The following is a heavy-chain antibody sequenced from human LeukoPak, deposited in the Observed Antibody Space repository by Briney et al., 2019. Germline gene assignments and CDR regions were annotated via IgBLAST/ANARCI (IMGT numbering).Heavy chain of an antibody. CDR2: INPNSGGT. Sequence: ASVKVSCKASGYTFTGYYMHWVRQAPGQGLEWMGWINPNSGGTNYAQKFQGRVTMTRDTSISTAYMELSRLRSDDTAVNYCASRIAAAGTQHDAFDIWGQGTMVTVSS. V-gene: IGHV1-2*02. J-gene: IGHJ3*02. CDR3: ASRIAAAGTQHDAFDI. CDR1: GYTFTGYY. D-gene: IGHD6-13*01.